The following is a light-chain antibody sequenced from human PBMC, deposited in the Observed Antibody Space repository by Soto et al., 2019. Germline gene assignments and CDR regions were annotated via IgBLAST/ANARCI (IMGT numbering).Light chain of an antibody. CDR1: QGISNY. CDR3: EKYNSAPHT. CDR2: AAS. Sequence: DIQMTQSPSSLSASVGDRVTITCRASQGISNYLAWYQQKPGKVPKLLIYAASTSQSGVPSRFSGSGSGTAFTLTISSLPPEDVATFYCEKYNSAPHTFGQGTKLEIK. V-gene: IGKV1-27*01. J-gene: IGKJ2*01.